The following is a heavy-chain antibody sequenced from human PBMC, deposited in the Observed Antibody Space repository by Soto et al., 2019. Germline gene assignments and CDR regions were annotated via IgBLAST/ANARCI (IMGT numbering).Heavy chain of an antibody. CDR3: AKDANYYHFLWGSSFDY. CDR2: ISWNSGSI. Sequence: EVQLVESGGGLVQPGRSLRLSQAASGFTLDDYAMHWVRQAPWKGLEWVAGISWNSGSIGYADAVKGRFTISRDNAKNSLYPQKNSVRADDIALYYRAKDANYYHFLWGSSFDYWGQGPLVTVSS. J-gene: IGHJ4*01. V-gene: IGHV3-9*03. D-gene: IGHD3-16*01. CDR1: GFTLDDYA.